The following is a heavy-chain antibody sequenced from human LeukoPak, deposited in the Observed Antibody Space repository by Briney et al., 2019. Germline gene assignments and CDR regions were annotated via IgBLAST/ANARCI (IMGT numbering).Heavy chain of an antibody. CDR1: GFIFSSYA. CDR3: ARGAVAGTAAFDY. Sequence: PGGSLRLSCAASGFIFSSYAMSWVRQAPGKGLELVSAISGSGGSTYYADSVKGRFTISRDNSKNTLYLQMNSLRAEDTAVYYCARGAVAGTAAFDYWGQGTLVTVSS. CDR2: ISGSGGST. V-gene: IGHV3-23*01. J-gene: IGHJ4*02. D-gene: IGHD6-19*01.